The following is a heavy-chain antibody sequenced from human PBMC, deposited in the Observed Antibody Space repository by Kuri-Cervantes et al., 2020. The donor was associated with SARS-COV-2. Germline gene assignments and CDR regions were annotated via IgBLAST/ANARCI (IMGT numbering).Heavy chain of an antibody. D-gene: IGHD3-3*01. V-gene: IGHV3-7*01. Sequence: GGSLRLSCAASGFTFSGYWMSWVRQAPGKGLEWVANIKQDGSEKYYVDSVKGRFTISRDNAKNSLYLQMNSLRAEDTAVYYCARDRKYYDFWSGPNYYMDVWGKGTTVTVSS. J-gene: IGHJ6*03. CDR2: IKQDGSEK. CDR1: GFTFSGYW. CDR3: ARDRKYYDFWSGPNYYMDV.